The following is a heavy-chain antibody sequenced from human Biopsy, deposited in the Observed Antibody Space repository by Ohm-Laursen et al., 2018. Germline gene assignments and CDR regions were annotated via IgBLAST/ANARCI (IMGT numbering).Heavy chain of an antibody. V-gene: IGHV4-61*01. J-gene: IGHJ6*02. D-gene: IGHD2-2*01. CDR2: VYYSGTT. CDR3: ARDVKRYCSGTSCYSGYFGMDV. CDR1: GGSVSDSFHF. Sequence: TLSLTCAVSGGSVSDSFHFWSWIRQPPGKGLEWIGDVYYSGTTNYNPSLKSRLTISVDTSKNQFSLNLNSVTAADTAVYFCARDVKRYCSGTSCYSGYFGMDVGGQGTTVTVS.